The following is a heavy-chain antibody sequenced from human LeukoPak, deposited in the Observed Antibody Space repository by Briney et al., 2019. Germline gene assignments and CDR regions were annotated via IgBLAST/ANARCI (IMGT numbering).Heavy chain of an antibody. J-gene: IGHJ5*02. V-gene: IGHV5-51*01. Sequence: GESLKISCKGSGYSFTSYWIGWVRQLPGKGLQCLGIIYPGDSDTRYSPSFQGQVTISADKSISTAYLQWSSLKASDTAMYYCARKGYCSSTSCYWFDAWGQGTLVTVSS. CDR3: ARKGYCSSTSCYWFDA. CDR1: GYSFTSYW. D-gene: IGHD2-2*01. CDR2: IYPGDSDT.